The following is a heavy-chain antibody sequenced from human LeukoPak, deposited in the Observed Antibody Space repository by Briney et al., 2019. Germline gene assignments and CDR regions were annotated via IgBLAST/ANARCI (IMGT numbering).Heavy chain of an antibody. D-gene: IGHD6-13*01. V-gene: IGHV1-2*02. CDR1: GYTFTGYY. J-gene: IGHJ4*02. Sequence: ASVKVSCKASGYTFTGYYMHWVRQAPGQGLEWMGWINPNSGGTNYAQKFQGRVTMTRDTSISTAYMELSRLRSDDTAVYYCARDPSEILYSSSWYAYWGQGTLVTVSS. CDR3: ARDPSEILYSSSWYAY. CDR2: INPNSGGT.